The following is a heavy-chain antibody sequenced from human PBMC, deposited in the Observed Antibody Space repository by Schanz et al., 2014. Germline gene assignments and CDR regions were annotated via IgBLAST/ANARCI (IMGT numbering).Heavy chain of an antibody. CDR1: GYTFTSYD. J-gene: IGHJ4*02. CDR3: ARSGSSNWYFFDY. D-gene: IGHD6-13*01. V-gene: IGHV1-8*01. Sequence: QVQLVQSGAEVKKPGASVKVSCKASGYTFTSYDFNWVRQAPGQGLEWMGWMNPDSGNTGYAQKFQGRVTMTRNTSISTAYMELRSLRSEDTAVYYCARSGSSNWYFFDYWGQGTLXTVSS. CDR2: MNPDSGNT.